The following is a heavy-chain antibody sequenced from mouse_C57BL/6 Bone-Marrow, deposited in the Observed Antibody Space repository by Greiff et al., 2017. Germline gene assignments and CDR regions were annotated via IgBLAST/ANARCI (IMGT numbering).Heavy chain of an antibody. CDR1: GYTFTSYS. D-gene: IGHD2-2*01. J-gene: IGHJ3*01. CDR3: ARRDYGYEGFAY. CDR2: IYPSDSET. V-gene: IGHV1-61*01. Sequence: QVQLQQPGAELVRPGSSVKLSCKASGYTFTSYSMDWVKQRPGQGLEWIGNIYPSDSETHYNQKFKDKATLTVDKSSSTAYMQLSSLTSEDSAVYYCARRDYGYEGFAYWGQGTLVTVSA.